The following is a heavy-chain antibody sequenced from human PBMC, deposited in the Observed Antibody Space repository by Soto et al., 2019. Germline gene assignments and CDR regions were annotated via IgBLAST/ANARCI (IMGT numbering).Heavy chain of an antibody. CDR3: AKASRYYDSSGSGGMDV. Sequence: PGGSLRLSCAASGFTFSSYGMHWVRQAPGKGLEWVAVISYDGSNKYYADSVKGRFTISRDNSKNTLYLQMNSLRAEDTAVYYCAKASRYYDSSGSGGMDVWGQGTTVTVSS. J-gene: IGHJ6*02. V-gene: IGHV3-30*18. CDR1: GFTFSSYG. CDR2: ISYDGSNK. D-gene: IGHD3-22*01.